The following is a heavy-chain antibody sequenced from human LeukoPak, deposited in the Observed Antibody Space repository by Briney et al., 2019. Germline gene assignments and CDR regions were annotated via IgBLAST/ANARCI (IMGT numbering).Heavy chain of an antibody. D-gene: IGHD2-2*01. Sequence: APVRVSYKASGYTFTSYGISWVRQAPGHGLGWMGWTSAYNGNTNYAQKLQDRVTMTTDTSTSTAYMELRSLRSDDTAVYYCARLEGSPLPAANYYYYYYMDVWGKGTTVTVSS. CDR2: TSAYNGNT. V-gene: IGHV1-18*01. CDR3: ARLEGSPLPAANYYYYYYMDV. J-gene: IGHJ6*03. CDR1: GYTFTSYG.